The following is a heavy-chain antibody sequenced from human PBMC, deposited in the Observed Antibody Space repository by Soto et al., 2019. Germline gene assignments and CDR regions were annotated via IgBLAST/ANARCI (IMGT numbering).Heavy chain of an antibody. CDR2: ISSTTNYI. J-gene: IGHJ4*02. V-gene: IGHV3-21*06. CDR3: ARESQNLTSNFDY. CDR1: GFTFTRYS. Sequence: PGGSLRLSCAASGFTFTRYSMNWVRQAPGKGLEWVSSISSTTNYIYYGDSMKGRCTISRDNAKNSPYREMNSLRDEDTAVYYCARESQNLTSNFDYWGQGTLVT.